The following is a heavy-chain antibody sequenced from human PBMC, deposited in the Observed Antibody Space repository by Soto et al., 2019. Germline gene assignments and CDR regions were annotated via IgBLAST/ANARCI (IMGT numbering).Heavy chain of an antibody. Sequence: EESLKISCKGSGYSFTSYWISWVRQMPGKGLEWMGRIDPSDSYTNYSPSFQGHVTIPADKSISTAYLQWSSLKASDTAMYYCARRLGYCSSTSCYYYYGMDVWGQGNTVIVS. D-gene: IGHD2-2*01. CDR2: IDPSDSYT. CDR1: GYSFTSYW. V-gene: IGHV5-10-1*01. J-gene: IGHJ6*02. CDR3: ARRLGYCSSTSCYYYYGMDV.